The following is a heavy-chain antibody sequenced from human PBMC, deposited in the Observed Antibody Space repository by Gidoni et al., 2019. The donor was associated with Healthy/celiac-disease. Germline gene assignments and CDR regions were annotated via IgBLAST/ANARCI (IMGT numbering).Heavy chain of an antibody. CDR3: ARDLTSTTNVYYYYGMDV. Sequence: EVQLVESGGGLVKPGGSLRLSCAASGFTFSSYSMNWVRQAPGKGLEWVSSISSSSSYIYYADSVKGRFTISRDNAKNSLYLQMNSLRAEDTAVYYCARDLTSTTNVYYYYGMDVWGQGTTVTVSS. CDR1: GFTFSSYS. CDR2: ISSSSSYI. D-gene: IGHD3-3*01. J-gene: IGHJ6*02. V-gene: IGHV3-21*01.